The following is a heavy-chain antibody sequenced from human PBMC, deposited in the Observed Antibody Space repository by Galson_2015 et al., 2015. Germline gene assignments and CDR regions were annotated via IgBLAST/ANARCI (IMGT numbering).Heavy chain of an antibody. D-gene: IGHD2-15*01. V-gene: IGHV4-59*08. CDR3: ARLKTRYCSGGSCYPHGYFDY. Sequence: TCTVSGGSISSYYWSWIRQPPGKGLEWIGYIYYSGSTNYNPSLKSRVTISVDTSKNQFSLKLSSVTAADTAVYYCARLKTRYCSGGSCYPHGYFDYWGQGTLVTVSS. J-gene: IGHJ4*02. CDR2: IYYSGST. CDR1: GGSISSYY.